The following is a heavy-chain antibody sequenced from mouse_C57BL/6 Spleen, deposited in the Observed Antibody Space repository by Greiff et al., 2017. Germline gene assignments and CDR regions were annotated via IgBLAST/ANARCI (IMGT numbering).Heavy chain of an antibody. CDR2: IDPEDGDT. CDR3: TLQLRAGAWFAY. V-gene: IGHV14-1*01. J-gene: IGHJ3*01. CDR1: GFNIKDYY. Sequence: VQLQQSGAELVRPGASVKLSCTASGFNIKDYYMHWVKQRPEQGLEWIGRIDPEDGDTEYAPKFQGKATMTADTSSNTAYLQLSSLTSEDTAVYSCTLQLRAGAWFAYWGQGTLVTVSA. D-gene: IGHD3-2*02.